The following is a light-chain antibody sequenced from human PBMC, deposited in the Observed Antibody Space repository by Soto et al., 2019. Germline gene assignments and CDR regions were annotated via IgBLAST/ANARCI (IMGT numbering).Light chain of an antibody. V-gene: IGLV2-14*03. J-gene: IGLJ2*01. CDR2: DVS. CDR3: SSYTSTSTVV. CDR1: SSDVGGYNY. Sequence: QSALNQPASVSGSPGQSITISCTGTSSDVGGYNYVSWYQHHPGKAPKLMIYDVSNRPSGVSNRFSGSKSDNTASLTISGLQAEDEADYYCSSYTSTSTVVFGGGTKLTVL.